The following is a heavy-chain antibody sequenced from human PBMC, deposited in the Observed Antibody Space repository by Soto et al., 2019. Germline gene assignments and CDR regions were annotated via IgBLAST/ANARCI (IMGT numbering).Heavy chain of an antibody. CDR2: ISYDGSNK. D-gene: IGHD1-26*01. Sequence: QVQLVESGGGVVQPGRSLRLSCAASGFTFSSYGMHWVRQAPGKGLEWVAVISYDGSNKYYADSVKGRFTISRDNSKNTLDLQMNSLRAEDTAVYYCAKDVVVGATPGLADYYDYYGMDVWGQGTTVTVSS. CDR1: GFTFSSYG. V-gene: IGHV3-30*18. J-gene: IGHJ6*02. CDR3: AKDVVVGATPGLADYYDYYGMDV.